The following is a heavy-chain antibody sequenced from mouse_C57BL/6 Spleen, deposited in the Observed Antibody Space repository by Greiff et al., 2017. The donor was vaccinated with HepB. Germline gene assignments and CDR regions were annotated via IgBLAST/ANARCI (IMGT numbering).Heavy chain of an antibody. CDR3: ARAGNYGFAY. CDR1: GYSITSGYD. V-gene: IGHV3-1*01. CDR2: ISYSGST. D-gene: IGHD2-1*01. Sequence: EVHLVESGPGMVKPSQSLSLTCTVTGYSITSGYDWHWIRHFPGNKLEWMGYISYSGSTNYNPSLKSRISITHDTSKNHFFLKLNSVTTEDTATYYCARAGNYGFAYWGQGTLVTVSA. J-gene: IGHJ3*01.